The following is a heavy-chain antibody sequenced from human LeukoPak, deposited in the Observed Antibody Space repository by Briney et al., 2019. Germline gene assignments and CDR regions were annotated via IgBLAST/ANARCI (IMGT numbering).Heavy chain of an antibody. CDR2: IYPSDSDT. D-gene: IGHD1-1*01. J-gene: IGHJ5*02. CDR1: GYSFTSYW. CDR3: ARRTTGTSSVWFDP. V-gene: IGHV5-51*01. Sequence: GEPLKIPCKGSGYSFTSYWIGWVRQMPGKGLEWMGIIYPSDSDTRYSPSFQGQVTISADKSISTAYLQWSSLKASDTAMYYCARRTTGTSSVWFDPWGQGTLATVSS.